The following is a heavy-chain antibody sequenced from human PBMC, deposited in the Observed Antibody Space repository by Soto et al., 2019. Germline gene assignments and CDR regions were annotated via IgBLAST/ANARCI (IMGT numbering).Heavy chain of an antibody. Sequence: GGSLRLSCAASGFTFSSYAMSWVRQAPGKGLEWVSAIRGSGGNTYYADSVKGRFTISRDNSKNTLYLQMNSLRAEDTAVYYCARDGVREMAKIRWYYYYGMYVWGQGTTVTVSS. CDR2: IRGSGGNT. D-gene: IGHD3-3*01. V-gene: IGHV3-23*01. CDR3: ARDGVREMAKIRWYYYYGMYV. J-gene: IGHJ6*02. CDR1: GFTFSSYA.